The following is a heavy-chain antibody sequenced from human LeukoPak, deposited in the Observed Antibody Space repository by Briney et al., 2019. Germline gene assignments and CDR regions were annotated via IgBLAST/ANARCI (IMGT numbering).Heavy chain of an antibody. V-gene: IGHV4-31*03. J-gene: IGHJ4*02. D-gene: IGHD5-12*01. CDR3: ARSGYGYVINYFDY. CDR1: GSVXSDGYF. Sequence: SETLSLTCTGGSVXSDGYFCSWIRQHPGKGLEWIGYIYYNGNTYYNPSLKSRVTISVDTSKKEFSLKLTSVTAADTAVYFCARSGYGYVINYFDYWGPGTLVTVSS. CDR2: IYYNGNT.